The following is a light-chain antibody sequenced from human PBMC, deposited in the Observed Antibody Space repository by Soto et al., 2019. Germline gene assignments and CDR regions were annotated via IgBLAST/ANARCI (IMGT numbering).Light chain of an antibody. CDR1: QGISSW. CDR2: AAS. J-gene: IGKJ4*01. CDR3: HQANSCPLT. V-gene: IGKV1-12*01. Sequence: DIQMTQSPSSVSASVGDRVTITCRASQGISSWLAWYQQKPGKAPKLLIYAASSLQSGVPSRFSSGGPGTDSTPPISSLQPEDFAPSYCHQANSCPLTFGAGTKVEIK.